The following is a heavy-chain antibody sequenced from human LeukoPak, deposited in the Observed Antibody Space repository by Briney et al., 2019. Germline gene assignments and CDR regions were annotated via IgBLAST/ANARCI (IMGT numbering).Heavy chain of an antibody. V-gene: IGHV4-34*01. J-gene: IGHJ5*02. CDR2: INHSGST. CDR3: ARERYFDWFDH. D-gene: IGHD3-9*01. CDR1: GGSFSGYY. Sequence: SETLSLTCAVYGGSFSGYYWSWIRQPPGKGLEWIGEINHSGSTNYNPSLKSRVTISVDTSKNQFSLKLSSVTAADTAEYYCARERYFDWFDHWGQGTLVTVSS.